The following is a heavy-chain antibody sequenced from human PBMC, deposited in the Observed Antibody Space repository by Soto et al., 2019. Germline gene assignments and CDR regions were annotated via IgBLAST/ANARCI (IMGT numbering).Heavy chain of an antibody. J-gene: IGHJ5*02. V-gene: IGHV1-18*01. CDR1: GYTFTSYG. CDR2: ISAYNGNT. D-gene: IGHD3-3*01. Sequence: GASVKVSCKASGYTFTSYGISWVRQAPGQGLEWMGWISAYNGNTNYAQKLQGRVTMTTDTSTSTAYMELRSLRSDDTAVYYCARVPCNYYDFWSGYCSETNWFDPWGQGTLVTVSS. CDR3: ARVPCNYYDFWSGYCSETNWFDP.